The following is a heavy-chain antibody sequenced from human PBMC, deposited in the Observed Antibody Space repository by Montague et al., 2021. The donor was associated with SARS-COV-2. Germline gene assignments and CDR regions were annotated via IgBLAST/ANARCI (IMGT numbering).Heavy chain of an antibody. Sequence: SETLSPTCAVYGGSFSGYYWSWIRRPPGKGLEWIGEINHSGSTNYNPSLKSRVTISVDTSKSQFSLNMSSVTAADTAVYYCARVRAVPAAMRIFTLGRSYYGMDVWGQGTTVTVSS. CDR3: ARVRAVPAAMRIFTLGRSYYGMDV. J-gene: IGHJ6*02. CDR2: INHSGST. D-gene: IGHD2-2*01. V-gene: IGHV4-34*01. CDR1: GGSFSGYY.